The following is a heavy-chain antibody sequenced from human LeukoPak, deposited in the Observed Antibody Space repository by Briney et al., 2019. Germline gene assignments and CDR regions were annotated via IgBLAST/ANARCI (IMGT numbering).Heavy chain of an antibody. CDR2: ISGSGGST. V-gene: IGHV3-23*01. Sequence: GGSLRLSCAASGFTFSSYAMSWVRQAPGKGLEWVSDISGSGGSTYYADSVKGRFTISRDNSKNTLYLQMNSLRAEDTAVYYCAKADGYIRASIDYWGQGTLVTVSS. D-gene: IGHD5-24*01. J-gene: IGHJ4*02. CDR3: AKADGYIRASIDY. CDR1: GFTFSSYA.